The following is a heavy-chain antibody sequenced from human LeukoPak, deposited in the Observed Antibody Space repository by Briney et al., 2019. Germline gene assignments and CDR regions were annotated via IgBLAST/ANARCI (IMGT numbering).Heavy chain of an antibody. J-gene: IGHJ4*02. V-gene: IGHV5-51*01. D-gene: IGHD5-12*01. CDR1: GXXXXSYW. CDR3: ARRPLWLRGYYFDY. Sequence: SGXXXXSYWSGWVRQLPGKGLEWMGIIYPGDSDTRYSPSFQGQVTISADKSISTAYLQWSSLKASDTAMYYCARRPLWLRGYYFDYWGQGTLVTVSS. CDR2: IYPGDSDT.